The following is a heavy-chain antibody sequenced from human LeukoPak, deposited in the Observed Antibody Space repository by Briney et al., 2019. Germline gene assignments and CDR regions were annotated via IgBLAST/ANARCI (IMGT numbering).Heavy chain of an antibody. V-gene: IGHV3-30*18. J-gene: IGHJ4*02. D-gene: IGHD2-2*01. CDR3: VKEGTAHVSSRYDY. CDR1: GFTFSNYG. Sequence: GGSLRLSCATSGFTFSNYGIHWVRQAPGKGLEWVAVVSSDGIVQHYADSVKGRFTISRDNSKKTLYLQMNSLRGDDAAVYHCVKEGTAHVSSRYDYWGQGTLVTVSS. CDR2: VSSDGIVQ.